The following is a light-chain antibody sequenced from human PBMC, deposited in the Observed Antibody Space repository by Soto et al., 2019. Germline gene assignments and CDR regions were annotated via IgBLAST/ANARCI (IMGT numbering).Light chain of an antibody. V-gene: IGKV3-20*01. J-gene: IGKJ2*01. CDR2: GAS. CDR3: HQYGSSPYT. Sequence: EIVLTQSPGTLSLSPGERATLSCRASQSVSSNYLAWYQQKPGQAPRLLIYGASSRATGIPDRFSGSGSGTDFTLTISRLEPEDCAVYYCHQYGSSPYTFGQGTKLEIK. CDR1: QSVSSNY.